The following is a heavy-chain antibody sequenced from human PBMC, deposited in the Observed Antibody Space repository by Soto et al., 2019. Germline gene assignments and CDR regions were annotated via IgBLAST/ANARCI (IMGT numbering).Heavy chain of an antibody. CDR1: GGTFSSDT. Sequence: SVKVAGTASGGTFSSDTIIWGRQPPRQGLEWMGRIIPILGIANYAQKFQGRVTITADKSTSTAYMELSSLRSDDTAVYYCARESGILLGTLVFDPWGQGTLVTVSS. J-gene: IGHJ5*02. D-gene: IGHD5-18*01. V-gene: IGHV1-69*04. CDR3: ARESGILLGTLVFDP. CDR2: IIPILGIA.